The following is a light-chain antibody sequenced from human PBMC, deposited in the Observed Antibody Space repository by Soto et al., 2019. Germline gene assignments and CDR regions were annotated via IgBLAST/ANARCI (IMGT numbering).Light chain of an antibody. CDR3: QHRSK. V-gene: IGKV3-11*01. Sequence: EIVLTQSPATLSLSPGERATLSCRASQNIYNYLTWYQQIPGQAPRLLIRDASNRAAGVPARFSGSGSGTDFTLTISNLEPEDFALYHCQHRSKFGQGARLEI. CDR1: QNIYNY. CDR2: DAS. J-gene: IGKJ5*01.